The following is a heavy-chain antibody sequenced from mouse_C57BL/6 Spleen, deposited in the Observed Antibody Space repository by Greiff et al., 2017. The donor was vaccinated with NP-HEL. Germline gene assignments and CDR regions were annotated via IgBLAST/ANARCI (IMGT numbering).Heavy chain of an antibody. CDR1: GYAFSSSW. Sequence: VQLQQSGPELVKPGASVKISCKASGYAFSSSWMNWVKQRPGKGLEWIGRIYPGDGDTNYNGKFKGKATLTADKSSSTAYMQLSSLTSEDSAVYFCAREGGGSSGYFDVWGTGTTVTVSS. CDR3: AREGGGSSGYFDV. D-gene: IGHD1-1*01. J-gene: IGHJ1*03. V-gene: IGHV1-82*01. CDR2: IYPGDGDT.